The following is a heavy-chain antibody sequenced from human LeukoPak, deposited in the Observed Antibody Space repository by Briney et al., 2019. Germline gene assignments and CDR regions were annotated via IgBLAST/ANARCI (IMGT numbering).Heavy chain of an antibody. D-gene: IGHD2-2*01. V-gene: IGHV3-7*01. J-gene: IGHJ4*02. CDR1: GFIISTYY. CDR2: IKQDGSEN. Sequence: PGGSLRLSFAASGFIISTYYITWVRQAPGKGLEWVAGIKQDGSENYYVDSVKGRLTVSRDNSKNSLYLQMNSLRAEDTAVYFCARERYCTTATCYVGVPFDYWGQGTLVTVSS. CDR3: ARERYCTTATCYVGVPFDY.